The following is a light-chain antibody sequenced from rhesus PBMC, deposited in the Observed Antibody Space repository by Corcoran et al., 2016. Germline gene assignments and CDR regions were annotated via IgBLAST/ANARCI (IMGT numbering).Light chain of an antibody. CDR2: GAS. V-gene: IGKV3-24*04. CDR1: QSVSSY. Sequence: EIVMTQSPATLALSPGERATLSCRASQSVSSYLAWYQQKPGQAPRLLSYGASSRATGIPDRVRGRGSGTEVTLTVSRLGPEDVGVYFCLQSSNWPQLTFGGGTKVELK. J-gene: IGKJ4*01. CDR3: LQSSNWPQLT.